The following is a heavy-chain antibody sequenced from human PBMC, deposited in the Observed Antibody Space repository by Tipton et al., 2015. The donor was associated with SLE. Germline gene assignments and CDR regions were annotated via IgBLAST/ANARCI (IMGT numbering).Heavy chain of an antibody. CDR1: GGSIRSYY. D-gene: IGHD6-6*01. J-gene: IGHJ5*02. Sequence: TLSLTCTVSGGSIRSYYWSWIRQPPGKGLEWIGEINDSGSTKYNPSLRSRATISVDTSKNQFSLKLTSVTAADTAVYYCARQADYSSSSGFWFDPWGQGTLVTVSS. CDR2: INDSGST. V-gene: IGHV4-59*08. CDR3: ARQADYSSSSGFWFDP.